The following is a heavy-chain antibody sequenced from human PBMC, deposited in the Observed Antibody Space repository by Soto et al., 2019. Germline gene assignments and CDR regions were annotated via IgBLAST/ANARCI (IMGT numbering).Heavy chain of an antibody. J-gene: IGHJ6*02. V-gene: IGHV1-69*01. CDR1: GGTFSSYA. D-gene: IGHD6-6*01. CDR2: IIPLLNTP. Sequence: QVQLVQSGAEVKKPGSSVKVSCRASGGTFSSYAVSWVRQAPGQGLEWMGVIIPLLNTPKYVEKFQGRVTITADASATTAYLELSSLTSEDTPVYYCARESSSPNYYYYGMDVWGQGTTVTVSS. CDR3: ARESSSPNYYYYGMDV.